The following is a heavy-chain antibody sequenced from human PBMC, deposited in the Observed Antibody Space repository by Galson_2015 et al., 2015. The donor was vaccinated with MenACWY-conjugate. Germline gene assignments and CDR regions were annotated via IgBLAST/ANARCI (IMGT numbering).Heavy chain of an antibody. V-gene: IGHV3-15*01. Sequence: SLRLSCAASGLTFSNAWMTWVRQAPGKGLEWVGRIKSKTHSGTPDYAAPVNGRFTISRDDSRNTVYLEMNGLKAEDTGLYYCTTDYFGQYFFDSWGQGTPVTVSS. CDR2: IKSKTHSGTP. CDR3: TTDYFGQYFFDS. CDR1: GLTFSNAW. J-gene: IGHJ4*02. D-gene: IGHD2/OR15-2a*01.